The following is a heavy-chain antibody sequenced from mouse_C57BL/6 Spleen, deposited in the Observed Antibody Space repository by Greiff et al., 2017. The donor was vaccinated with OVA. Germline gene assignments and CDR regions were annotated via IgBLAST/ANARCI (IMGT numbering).Heavy chain of an antibody. D-gene: IGHD3-2*02. Sequence: QVQLQQPGAELVKPGASVKLSCKASGYTFTSYWMHWVKQRPGRGLEWIGRIDPNSGGTKYNKKFKSKATLTVDKPSSTAYMQLSSLTSEDSAVYYCARSGAQATPAWFAYWGQGPLVTVSA. J-gene: IGHJ3*01. CDR3: ARSGAQATPAWFAY. V-gene: IGHV1-72*01. CDR1: GYTFTSYW. CDR2: IDPNSGGT.